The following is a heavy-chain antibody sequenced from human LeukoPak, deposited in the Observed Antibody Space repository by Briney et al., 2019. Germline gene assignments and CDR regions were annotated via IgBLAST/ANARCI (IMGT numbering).Heavy chain of an antibody. V-gene: IGHV3-48*03. CDR1: GFTFSSYE. Sequence: GGSLRLSCAASGFTFSSYEMNWVRQAPGKGLGWGSYISSSGSTIYYADSVTGLFTISQNNTNTSLYLQINSLRAEDTAVYYCTELDITMIGGVWGKGTTVTVSS. CDR3: TELDITMIGGV. J-gene: IGHJ6*04. CDR2: ISSSGSTI. D-gene: IGHD3-10*02.